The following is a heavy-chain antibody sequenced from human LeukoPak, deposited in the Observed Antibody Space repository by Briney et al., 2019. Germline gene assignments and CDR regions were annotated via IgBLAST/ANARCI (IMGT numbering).Heavy chain of an antibody. CDR2: IYYSGRT. Sequence: SETLSLTCTVSGGSISGYYWSWIRQPPGKGLEWIGYIYYSGRTKYNPSLESRATISVDTSKNQFSLRLSSVTAADTAVYYCARHRHYDSSGYYYLDYWGQGTLVTVSS. CDR1: GGSISGYY. CDR3: ARHRHYDSSGYYYLDY. J-gene: IGHJ4*02. D-gene: IGHD3-22*01. V-gene: IGHV4-59*08.